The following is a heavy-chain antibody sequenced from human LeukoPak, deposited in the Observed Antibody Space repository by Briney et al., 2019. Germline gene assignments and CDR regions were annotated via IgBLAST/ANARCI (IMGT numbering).Heavy chain of an antibody. Sequence: SETLSLTCTVSAGSINSNSYFWVWIRQPPGKGLEWIGYTSYSGNTFYNPSLKSRLTISVGTSKYQFSLKLTSVTAADTAVYYCARYSSRSNFNCWGQGTLVTVSS. V-gene: IGHV4-30-4*08. CDR3: ARYSSRSNFNC. CDR1: AGSINSNSYF. CDR2: TSYSGNT. D-gene: IGHD6-13*01. J-gene: IGHJ4*02.